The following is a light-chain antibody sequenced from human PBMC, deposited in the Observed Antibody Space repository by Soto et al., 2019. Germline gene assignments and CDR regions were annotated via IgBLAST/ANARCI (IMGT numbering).Light chain of an antibody. J-gene: IGLJ1*01. CDR1: TSNIGENS. CDR3: AAWDGSLNGHV. V-gene: IGLV1-44*01. Sequence: QSVLTQPPSVSGTPGQGVTISCSGSTSNIGENSVGWFQQLPETAPKVVIYVTNKRPSGVPDRFSGSKSGTSAYLAISGLQSEDEADYYCAAWDGSLNGHVFGTGTKLTVL. CDR2: VTN.